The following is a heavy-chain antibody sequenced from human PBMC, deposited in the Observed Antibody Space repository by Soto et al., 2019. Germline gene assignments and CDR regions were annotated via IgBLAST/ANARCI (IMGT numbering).Heavy chain of an antibody. CDR1: GFTFRHYG. CDR3: AKQQGDSSSSDY. J-gene: IGHJ4*02. CDR2: ISYDGSNK. D-gene: IGHD6-13*01. Sequence: PGGSLRLSCSAYGFTFRHYGMRWVRQAPGKGLQWVAAISYDGSNKYYADSVKGRLTISRDNSKNTLHLQMKSLRVDDTAVYFCAKQQGDSSSSDYWGRGTLVTVSS. V-gene: IGHV3-30*18.